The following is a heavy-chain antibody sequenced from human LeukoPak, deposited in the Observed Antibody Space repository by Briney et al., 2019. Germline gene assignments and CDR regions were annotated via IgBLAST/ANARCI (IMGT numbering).Heavy chain of an antibody. D-gene: IGHD4-11*01. Sequence: PGGSLRLSCAASGFTVSSNYMSWVRQAPGKGLEWVSVIYSGGYTYYADSVKGRFTISRDNSKNTLYLQMNGLRAEDMAVYYCARVYSTYPYYYMDVWGKGTTVTVSS. V-gene: IGHV3-53*01. CDR2: IYSGGYT. CDR1: GFTVSSNY. J-gene: IGHJ6*03. CDR3: ARVYSTYPYYYMDV.